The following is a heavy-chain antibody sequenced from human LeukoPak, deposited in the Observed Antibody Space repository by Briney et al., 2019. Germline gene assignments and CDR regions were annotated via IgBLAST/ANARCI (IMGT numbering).Heavy chain of an antibody. Sequence: GGSLRLSCAASGFTFSSYAMHWVRQAPGKGLEWVAVISYDGSNKYYADSVKGRFTISRDNSKNTLYLQMNSLRAEDTAVYYCARDRHGYCSGGSCYSLLGPFDCWGQGTLVTVSS. CDR1: GFTFSSYA. V-gene: IGHV3-30-3*01. CDR2: ISYDGSNK. J-gene: IGHJ4*02. D-gene: IGHD2-15*01. CDR3: ARDRHGYCSGGSCYSLLGPFDC.